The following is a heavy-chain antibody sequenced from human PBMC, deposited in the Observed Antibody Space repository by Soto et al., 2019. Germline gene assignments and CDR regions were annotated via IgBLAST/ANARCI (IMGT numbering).Heavy chain of an antibody. CDR2: ISGGGGNT. V-gene: IGHV3-23*01. Sequence: EVQLLESGGGLVQPGGPLRLSCAASGLTLSSCAMRWVRQAPGKGLEWVSTISGGGGNTYYADSVKGRFTISRDNSKSTLYLQMNSLRAEDTAVYYCAKGGYDSSGHSLYQFDSWGQGTLVTVSS. CDR3: AKGGYDSSGHSLYQFDS. D-gene: IGHD3-22*01. CDR1: GLTLSSCA. J-gene: IGHJ4*02.